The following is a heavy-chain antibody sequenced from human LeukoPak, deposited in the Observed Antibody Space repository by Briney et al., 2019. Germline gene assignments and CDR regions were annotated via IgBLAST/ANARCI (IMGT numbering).Heavy chain of an antibody. CDR2: IYYSGST. CDR3: ARVYYDSSGYYYEEEYYFDY. D-gene: IGHD3-22*01. Sequence: SETLSLTCTVSRGSISSYYWSWIRQPPGKGLEWIGYIYYSGSTNYNPSLKSRVTISVDTSKNQFSLKLSSVTAADTAVYYCARVYYDSSGYYYEEEYYFDYWGQGTLVTVSS. J-gene: IGHJ4*02. V-gene: IGHV4-59*01. CDR1: RGSISSYY.